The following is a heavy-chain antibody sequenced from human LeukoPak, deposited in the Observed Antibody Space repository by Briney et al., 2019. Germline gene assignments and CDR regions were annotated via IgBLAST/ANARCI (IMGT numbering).Heavy chain of an antibody. CDR3: AITPTGYSSSWSFDY. D-gene: IGHD6-13*01. CDR1: GGSISSYY. CDR2: IYTSGST. J-gene: IGHJ4*02. Sequence: SETLSLTCTVSGGSISSYYWSWIRQPAGKGLEWIGRIYTSGSTNYNPSLKSRVTMSVDTSKNQFSLKLSSVTAADTAVYYCAITPTGYSSSWSFDYWGQGTLVTVSS. V-gene: IGHV4-4*07.